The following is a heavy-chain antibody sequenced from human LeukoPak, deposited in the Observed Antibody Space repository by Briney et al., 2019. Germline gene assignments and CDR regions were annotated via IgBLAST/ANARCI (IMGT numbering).Heavy chain of an antibody. D-gene: IGHD4-17*01. Sequence: PGGSLRLSCAASGFTFSSYSMNWVRQAPGKGLEWVSYISSSSSTIYYADSVKGRFTISRDNAKNSLYLQMNSLRAEDTAVYYCARQHPYGDYGFDPWGQGTLVTVSS. CDR2: ISSSSSTI. CDR1: GFTFSSYS. CDR3: ARQHPYGDYGFDP. J-gene: IGHJ5*02. V-gene: IGHV3-48*01.